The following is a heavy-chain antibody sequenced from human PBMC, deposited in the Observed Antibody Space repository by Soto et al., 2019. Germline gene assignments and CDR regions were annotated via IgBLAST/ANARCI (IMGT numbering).Heavy chain of an antibody. J-gene: IGHJ4*02. V-gene: IGHV3-23*01. Sequence: EVQLLESGGGLVQPGGSLRLSCVGSGFTFNRHAMNWVRQAPGKGLEWVSSISDRGDSRYYADSVKGRFTISRGNXXNNLYLQMKGLVTDDKAVYYCSKEGVTVGPSYLDNWGQGTLVTVSS. CDR3: SKEGVTVGPSYLDN. D-gene: IGHD3-10*01. CDR1: GFTFNRHA. CDR2: ISDRGDSR.